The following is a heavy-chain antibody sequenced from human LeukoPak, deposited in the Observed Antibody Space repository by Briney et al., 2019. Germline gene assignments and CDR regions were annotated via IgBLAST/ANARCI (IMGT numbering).Heavy chain of an antibody. CDR1: GGSISRDY. CDR2: IYNSGGT. D-gene: IGHD1-26*01. J-gene: IGHJ5*02. Sequence: SETLSLTCTVSGGSISRDYWSWIRQPPGKGLEWVWYIYNSGGTNYNPSLKSRVTISVDTSKTQFSLKLNSVTAADSAMYDCARSQNGATATGWFDPWGQGTLVTVSS. V-gene: IGHV4-59*01. CDR3: ARSQNGATATGWFDP.